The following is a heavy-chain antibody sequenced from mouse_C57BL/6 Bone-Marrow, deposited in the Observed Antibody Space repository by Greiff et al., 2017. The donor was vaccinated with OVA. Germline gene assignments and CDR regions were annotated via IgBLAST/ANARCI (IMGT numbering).Heavy chain of an antibody. Sequence: QVQLKQSGAELVKPGASVKLSCKASGYTFTSYWMHWVKQRPGQGLEWIGMIHPNSGSTNYNEKFKSKATLTVDKSSSTAYMQLSSLTSEDSAVYYCARSGLLRYRGHWYFDVWGTGTTVTVSS. V-gene: IGHV1-64*01. CDR2: IHPNSGST. CDR1: GYTFTSYW. CDR3: ARSGLLRYRGHWYFDV. J-gene: IGHJ1*03. D-gene: IGHD1-1*01.